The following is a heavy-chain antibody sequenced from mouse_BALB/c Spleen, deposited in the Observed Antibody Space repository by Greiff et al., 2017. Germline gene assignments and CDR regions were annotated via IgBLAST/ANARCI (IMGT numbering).Heavy chain of an antibody. CDR3: ARLDGSSFYFDY. D-gene: IGHD1-1*01. Sequence: VQLQQSGPELVKPGASVKISCKASGYAFSSSWMNWVKQRPGQGLEWIGRIYPGDGDTNYNGKFKGKATLTADKSSSTAYMQLSSLTSVDSAVYFCARLDGSSFYFDYWGQGTTLTVSS. CDR2: IYPGDGDT. V-gene: IGHV1-82*01. J-gene: IGHJ2*01. CDR1: GYAFSSSW.